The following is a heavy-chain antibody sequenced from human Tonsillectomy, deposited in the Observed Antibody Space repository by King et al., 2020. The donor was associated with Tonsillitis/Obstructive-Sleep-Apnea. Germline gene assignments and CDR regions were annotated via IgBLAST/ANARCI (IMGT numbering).Heavy chain of an antibody. CDR2: VYQSSIT. J-gene: IGHJ6*03. D-gene: IGHD2-21*02. CDR3: ARHKGTVTAGYYYYMDV. Sequence: QLQESGPGLVTPSETLSLTCSVSGGSISSSDYYWAWIRQPPGKGPEWIGSVYQSSITYDNPSLKSRVTISVDTAKNQFSLGLSPVTASDTAVYYCARHKGTVTAGYYYYMDVWGKGTTVAVSS. V-gene: IGHV4-39*01. CDR1: GGSISSSDYY.